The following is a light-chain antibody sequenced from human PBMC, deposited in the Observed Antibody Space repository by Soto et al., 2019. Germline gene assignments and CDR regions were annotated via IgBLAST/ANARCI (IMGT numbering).Light chain of an antibody. V-gene: IGKV1-17*01. Sequence: DIQMTQFPSSLSASVGDSVTITCRPSQDIRNDLGWFQVKPGKATKRLIYAASRLQSGVPSRYSGSGAETVFSLTITSLHPEEFATHALVRSNNYPRTFSQGTKVE. J-gene: IGKJ1*01. CDR2: AAS. CDR3: VRSNNYPRT. CDR1: QDIRND.